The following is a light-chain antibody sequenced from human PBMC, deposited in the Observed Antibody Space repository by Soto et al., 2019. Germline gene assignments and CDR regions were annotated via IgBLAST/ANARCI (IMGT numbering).Light chain of an antibody. J-gene: IGKJ1*01. Sequence: EIVMTQSPGTLSVSPGERVTLSCRASQSVSSKLVWYQRKPGQTPRLLIYDASTRATGMPGRFSGSGSGTTFTLTISSLQSDDFATYYCLQYNGYYRTFGQGTKVDIK. CDR3: LQYNGYYRT. CDR1: QSVSSK. V-gene: IGKV3-15*01. CDR2: DAS.